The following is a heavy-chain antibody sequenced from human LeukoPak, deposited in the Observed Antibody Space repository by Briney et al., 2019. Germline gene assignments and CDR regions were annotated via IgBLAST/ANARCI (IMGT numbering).Heavy chain of an antibody. CDR3: ATYTHSGAGDV. J-gene: IGHJ6*02. V-gene: IGHV3-7*01. CDR2: MNQDGSAK. D-gene: IGHD3-16*01. Sequence: GGSLRLSCAASGFTFSDSWMSWLRQAPGKGLEWVANMNQDGSAKDYVDSVKGRFTISRDNARNSLYLQMSSLRAEDTAVYYCATYTHSGAGDVWGQGTTVTVSS. CDR1: GFTFSDSW.